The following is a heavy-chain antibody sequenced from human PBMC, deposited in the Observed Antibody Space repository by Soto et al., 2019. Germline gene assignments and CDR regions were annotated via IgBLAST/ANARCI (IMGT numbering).Heavy chain of an antibody. V-gene: IGHV3-30-3*01. J-gene: IGHJ2*01. CDR1: GFTFSNYA. Sequence: QVQLVESGGGVVQPGRSLRLSCAVSGFTFSNYAMHWVRQAPGKGLEWVAIVSHDGNNQYYADSAKGRFTISRDNSENTLYLQMNSLRPEHTAVFYCARDGATQMWRPWYFDLWGRGTLVTVSS. CDR2: VSHDGNNQ. CDR3: ARDGATQMWRPWYFDL. D-gene: IGHD2-21*01.